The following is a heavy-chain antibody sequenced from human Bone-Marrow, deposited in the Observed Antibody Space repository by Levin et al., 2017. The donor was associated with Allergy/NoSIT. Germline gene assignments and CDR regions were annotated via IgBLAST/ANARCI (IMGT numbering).Heavy chain of an antibody. J-gene: IGHJ6*02. CDR1: GFTFSTSA. D-gene: IGHD5-12*01. CDR3: ARDEYSDYDTYFYGMDV. V-gene: IGHV3-30-3*01. CDR2: ISYSGSTE. Sequence: GESLKISCAASGFTFSTSAMHWVRQAPGRGLEWVAVISYSGSTEYYADSVKGRFTISRDNSKNTLFLQMNDLRPEDTALYYCARDEYSDYDTYFYGMDVWGQGTTVTVSS.